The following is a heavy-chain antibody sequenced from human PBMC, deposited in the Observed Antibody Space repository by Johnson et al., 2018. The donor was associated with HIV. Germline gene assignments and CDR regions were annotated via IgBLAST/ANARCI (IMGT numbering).Heavy chain of an antibody. CDR1: GFTFSSHG. CDR2: ISSSGSTI. Sequence: VQLVESGGGLVQPGGSLRLSCAASGFTFSSHGMHWVRQAPGKGLEWVSYISSSGSTIYYADSVKGRFTISRDNAKNSLYLQMNSLRAEDTAVYYCARYGVSSGYYEEHDAFDIWGQGTMVTVSS. V-gene: IGHV3-48*04. CDR3: ARYGVSSGYYEEHDAFDI. J-gene: IGHJ3*02. D-gene: IGHD3-22*01.